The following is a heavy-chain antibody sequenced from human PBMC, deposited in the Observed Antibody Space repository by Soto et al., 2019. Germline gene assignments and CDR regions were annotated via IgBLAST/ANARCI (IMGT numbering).Heavy chain of an antibody. V-gene: IGHV3-15*01. CDR1: GFTFTRAY. J-gene: IGHJ4*02. CDR3: ATAGGYPGSNFYGAY. Sequence: EVQLVESGGGLVEPGGSIRLSCAASGFTFTRAYMTWVRQAPGKGLEWVGRIKGSHAGGTTDYATSVKGRFTISRDDSKNTLYLQMSSLKSEDTSVYYCATAGGYPGSNFYGAYWGQGTLVTVSS. D-gene: IGHD1-26*01. CDR2: IKGSHAGGTT.